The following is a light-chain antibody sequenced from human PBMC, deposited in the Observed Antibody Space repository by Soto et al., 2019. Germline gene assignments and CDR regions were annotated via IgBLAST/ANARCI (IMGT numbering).Light chain of an antibody. J-gene: IGKJ4*01. CDR1: QSVNSD. CDR2: GAS. Sequence: DIVMTQSPATLSVSPGERATLSCRASQSVNSDLAWYQQKPGQAPRLLIYGASTRATGIPGRFSGSGSGTEFTLTISSLQSEDFAVYYCQQYNNWPLTFGGGTKVDVK. CDR3: QQYNNWPLT. V-gene: IGKV3-15*01.